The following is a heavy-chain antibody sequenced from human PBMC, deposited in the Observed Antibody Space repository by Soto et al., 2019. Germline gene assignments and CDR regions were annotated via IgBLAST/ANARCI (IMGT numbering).Heavy chain of an antibody. V-gene: IGHV1-46*01. CDR1: GYIFTSYY. Sequence: QVQLAQSGTEVKKPGASVKVSCKTSGYIFTSYYIHWVRQAPGQGLVWMGIINPSGGTTTYAQKFQGRVTMTRDTSTSTVYMELSSLRSEDTAVYYCARGPATAPDAYWGLGTLVTVSS. CDR2: INPSGGTT. CDR3: ARGPATAPDAY. J-gene: IGHJ4*02. D-gene: IGHD2-2*01.